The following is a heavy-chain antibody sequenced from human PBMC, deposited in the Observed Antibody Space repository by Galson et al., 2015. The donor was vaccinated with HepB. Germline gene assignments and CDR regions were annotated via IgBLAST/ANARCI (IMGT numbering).Heavy chain of an antibody. D-gene: IGHD3-10*01. CDR1: GYSFTSYW. CDR2: IYPGDSDT. Sequence: QSGAEVKKPGESLKISCKGSGYSFTSYWIGWVRQMPGKGLEWMGIIYPGDSDTRYSPSFQGQVTISADKSISTAYLQWSSLKASDTAMYYCARERMVRDHNNYYYYYGMDVWGQGTTVTVSS. J-gene: IGHJ6*02. V-gene: IGHV5-51*01. CDR3: ARERMVRDHNNYYYYYGMDV.